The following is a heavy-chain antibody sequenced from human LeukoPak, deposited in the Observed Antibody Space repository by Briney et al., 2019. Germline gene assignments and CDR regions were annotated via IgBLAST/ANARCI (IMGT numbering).Heavy chain of an antibody. V-gene: IGHV3-53*04. CDR1: GLTVSSSY. CDR3: ARVRPWVFDL. CDR2: IYIGDNP. Sequence: GGSLRLSCAAYGLTVSSSYMSWVPQAPGKGLEWVSIIYIGDNPHQADPVKGRSTISRHNSKNTLHPQMTNLSAEDTAVYYCARVRPWVFDLWGQGTLVTVSS. J-gene: IGHJ4*02.